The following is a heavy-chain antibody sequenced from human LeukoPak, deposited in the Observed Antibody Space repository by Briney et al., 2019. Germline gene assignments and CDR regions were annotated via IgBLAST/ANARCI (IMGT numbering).Heavy chain of an antibody. D-gene: IGHD4-23*01. Sequence: GSSVKVSCKASGGTFSSCAISWVRQAPGQGLEWMGGIIPIFGTANYAQKFQGRVTITTDESTSTAYMELSSLRSEDTAVYYCARSRYGGNPRGYYYYMDVWGKGTTVTVSS. CDR3: ARSRYGGNPRGYYYYMDV. J-gene: IGHJ6*03. V-gene: IGHV1-69*05. CDR1: GGTFSSCA. CDR2: IIPIFGTA.